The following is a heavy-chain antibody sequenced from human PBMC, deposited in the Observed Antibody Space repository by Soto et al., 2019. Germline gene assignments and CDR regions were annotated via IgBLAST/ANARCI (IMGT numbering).Heavy chain of an antibody. CDR2: ISWNSGSI. CDR1: GFTFDDYA. Sequence: EVQLVESGGGLVQPGRSLRLSCAASGFTFDDYAMHWVRQAPGNGLEWVSGISWNSGSIGYADSVKGRFTISRDNAKNSLYLQMNSLRAEDTALYYCAKDIAAAGTLYYYYYMDVWGKGTTVTVSS. J-gene: IGHJ6*03. CDR3: AKDIAAAGTLYYYYYMDV. V-gene: IGHV3-9*01. D-gene: IGHD6-13*01.